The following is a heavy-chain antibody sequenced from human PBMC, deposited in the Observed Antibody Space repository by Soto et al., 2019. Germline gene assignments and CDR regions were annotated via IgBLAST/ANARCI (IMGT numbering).Heavy chain of an antibody. Sequence: PSETLSLTCAVYGGSFSGYYWSWIRQPPGKGLEWIGEINHSGSTNYNPSLKSRVTMTEDTSTDTAYMELSSLRSEDTAVYYCATLVVPAATVTTIFWFDPWGQGTLVTVSS. CDR3: ATLVVPAATVTTIFWFDP. CDR1: GGSFSGYY. J-gene: IGHJ5*02. D-gene: IGHD2-2*01. CDR2: INHSGST. V-gene: IGHV4-34*10.